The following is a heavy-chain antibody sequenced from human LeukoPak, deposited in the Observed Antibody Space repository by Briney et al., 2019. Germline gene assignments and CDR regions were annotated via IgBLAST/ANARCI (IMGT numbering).Heavy chain of an antibody. Sequence: GGSLRLSCAASGFTFSSYGMHWVRQAPGKGLEWVAIISYDGSNKYYADSVKGRFTISRDNSKNTLYLQMNSLRAEDTAMYYCAKRGYCSRGSCPSNPFNVWGQGTMVTVSS. CDR2: ISYDGSNK. D-gene: IGHD2-15*01. V-gene: IGHV3-30*18. CDR1: GFTFSSYG. J-gene: IGHJ3*01. CDR3: AKRGYCSRGSCPSNPFNV.